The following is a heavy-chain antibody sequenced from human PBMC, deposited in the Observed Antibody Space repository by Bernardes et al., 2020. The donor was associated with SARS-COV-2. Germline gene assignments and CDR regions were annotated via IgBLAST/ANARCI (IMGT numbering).Heavy chain of an antibody. J-gene: IGHJ6*02. CDR2: IYSSGSS. V-gene: IGHV4-39*01. CDR3: PWSSCGIDCYIGGLRSWDYGMDV. CDR1: GGSIRSSNYY. D-gene: IGHD2-21*02. Sequence: SETLSLTCTVSGGSIRSSNYYWGWIRQPPGKGLEWIGSIYSSGSSYYNPSLQSRVRESVDTSKNQFSLRLSFVTAADTEVYYCPWSSCGIDCYIGGLRSWDYGMDVWGQGTTVTVSS.